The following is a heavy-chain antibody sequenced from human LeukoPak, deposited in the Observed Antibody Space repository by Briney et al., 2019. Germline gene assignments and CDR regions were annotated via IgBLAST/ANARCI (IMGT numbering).Heavy chain of an antibody. CDR1: GYTFTSYG. V-gene: IGHV1-18*01. D-gene: IGHD5-18*01. Sequence: PEASVKVSCKASGYTFTSYGISWVRQAPGQGLEWMGWISAHNGNTNYAQKLQGRVTMTTDTSTSTAYMELRSLRSDDTAVYYCARHVDTAPYYYYYYMDVWGKGTTVTVSS. CDR3: ARHVDTAPYYYYYYMDV. CDR2: ISAHNGNT. J-gene: IGHJ6*03.